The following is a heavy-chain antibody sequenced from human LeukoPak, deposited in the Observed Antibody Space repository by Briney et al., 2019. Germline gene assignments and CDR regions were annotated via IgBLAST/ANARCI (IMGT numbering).Heavy chain of an antibody. V-gene: IGHV3-30-3*01. CDR2: ISYDGSNK. CDR1: GFTFSSYA. CDR3: ARVDFYAYCGGDCYPDYYYGMDV. J-gene: IGHJ6*02. D-gene: IGHD2-21*02. Sequence: QPGGSLRLSCAASGFTFSSYAMHWVRQAPGKGLEWVAVISYDGSNKYYADSVKGRFTISRDNSKNTLYLQMNSLRAEDTAVYYCARVDFYAYCGGDCYPDYYYGMDVWGQGTTVTVSS.